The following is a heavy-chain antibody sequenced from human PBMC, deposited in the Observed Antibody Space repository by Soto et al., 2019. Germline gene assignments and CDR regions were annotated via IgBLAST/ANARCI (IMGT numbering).Heavy chain of an antibody. D-gene: IGHD3-22*01. CDR2: IYYSGST. CDR3: ARVAYYYDSSCYYRRYYYYGMDV. Sequence: SETLSLTCTVSGGSISSGGYYWSWIRQHPGQGLEWIGYIYYSGSTYYNPSLKSRVTISVDTSKNQFSLKLSSVTAADTAVYYCARVAYYYDSSCYYRRYYYYGMDVWGQGTTVTVS. V-gene: IGHV4-31*03. J-gene: IGHJ6*02. CDR1: GGSISSGGYY.